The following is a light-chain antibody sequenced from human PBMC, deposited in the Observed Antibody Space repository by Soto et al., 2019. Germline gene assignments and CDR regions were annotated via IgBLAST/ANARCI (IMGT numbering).Light chain of an antibody. CDR2: AAS. Sequence: AIRMTQSPSSLSASTGDRVTITCRASQGISSYLAWYQQKPGKAPKLLLYAASTLQSGVPSSFSGSGSGTDFTLTISCLQSEDFATYYCQQYYSYPFTFGPETKVDIK. CDR3: QQYYSYPFT. J-gene: IGKJ3*01. V-gene: IGKV1-8*01. CDR1: QGISSY.